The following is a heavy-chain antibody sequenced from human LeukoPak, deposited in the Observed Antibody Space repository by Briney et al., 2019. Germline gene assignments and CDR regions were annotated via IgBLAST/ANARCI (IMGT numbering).Heavy chain of an antibody. V-gene: IGHV3-74*01. CDR2: INSDGSST. D-gene: IGHD3-16*01. Sequence: GGSLRLSCAASGFTFSSYWMHWVRHAPGKGLVWVSRINSDGSSTSYADSVKGRFTISRDNAKNTLYLQMNSLRAEDTAVYYCAREGVDGPFDYWGQGTLVTVSS. J-gene: IGHJ4*02. CDR1: GFTFSSYW. CDR3: AREGVDGPFDY.